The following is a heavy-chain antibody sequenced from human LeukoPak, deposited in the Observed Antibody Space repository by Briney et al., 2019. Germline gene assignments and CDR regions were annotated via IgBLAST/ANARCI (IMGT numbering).Heavy chain of an antibody. D-gene: IGHD5-12*01. CDR3: ARDLGYEYYFDY. Sequence: GGSLRLSCVGSGFTFNIYGLHWVRQAPGKGLEWVAFIRYDGTKTYYADSVKGRFTISRDNSKNTLYLQMNSLRAEDTAVYYCARDLGYEYYFDYWGQGTLVTVSS. V-gene: IGHV3-30*02. CDR2: IRYDGTKT. CDR1: GFTFNIYG. J-gene: IGHJ4*02.